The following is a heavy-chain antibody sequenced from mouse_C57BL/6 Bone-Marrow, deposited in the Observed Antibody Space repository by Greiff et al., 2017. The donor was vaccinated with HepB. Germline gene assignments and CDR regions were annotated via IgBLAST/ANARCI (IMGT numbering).Heavy chain of an antibody. J-gene: IGHJ2*01. D-gene: IGHD1-1*01. V-gene: IGHV1-82*01. CDR3: ARITTVVAPDY. CDR1: GYAFSSSW. CDR2: IYPGDGDT. Sequence: VKLQESGPELVKPGASVKISCKASGYAFSSSWMNWVKQRPGKGLEWIGRIYPGDGDTNYNGKFKGKATLTADKSSSTAYMQLSSLTSEDSAVYFCARITTVVAPDYWGQGTTLTVSS.